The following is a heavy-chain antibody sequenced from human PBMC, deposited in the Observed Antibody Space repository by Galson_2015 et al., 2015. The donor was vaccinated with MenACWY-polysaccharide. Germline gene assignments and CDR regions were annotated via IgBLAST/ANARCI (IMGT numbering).Heavy chain of an antibody. CDR3: ATAQIYCGGDCSAFDI. CDR2: ISWNSGSI. CDR1: GFTFDDYA. V-gene: IGHV3-9*01. D-gene: IGHD2-21*02. Sequence: SLRLSCAASGFTFDDYAMHWVRQAPGKGLEWVSGISWNSGSIGYADSVKGRFTISRDNAKNSLYLQMNSLRAEDTALYYCATAQIYCGGDCSAFDIWGQGTMVTVSS. J-gene: IGHJ3*02.